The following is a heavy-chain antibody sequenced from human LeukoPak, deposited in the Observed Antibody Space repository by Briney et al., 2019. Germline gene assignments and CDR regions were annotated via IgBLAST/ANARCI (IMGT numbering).Heavy chain of an antibody. Sequence: PGGSLRLSCAASGFTFDDYAMHWVRQAPAKGLEWVSGISWNSGSIAYADSVKGRFTISRDNAKNSLYLQMNSLRAEDTAVYYCARDAWAQVAADYWGQGTLVTVSS. V-gene: IGHV3-9*01. CDR2: ISWNSGSI. CDR1: GFTFDDYA. CDR3: ARDAWAQVAADY. D-gene: IGHD6-19*01. J-gene: IGHJ4*02.